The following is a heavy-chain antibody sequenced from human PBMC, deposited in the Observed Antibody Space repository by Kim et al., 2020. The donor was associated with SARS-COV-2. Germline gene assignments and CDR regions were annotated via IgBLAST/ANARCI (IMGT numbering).Heavy chain of an antibody. CDR1: GFTFSNYW. V-gene: IGHV3-74*01. J-gene: IGHJ4*02. CDR2: ISPDGSST. CDR3: VRANITSTGRL. Sequence: GGSLRLSCAASGFTFSNYWMHWVRQGPGKGLMWVSRISPDGSSTAYADSVKGRFTISRDNAKNTVYLQMNSLTVEDTAVYYCVRANITSTGRLGGQGTLV. D-gene: IGHD1-20*01.